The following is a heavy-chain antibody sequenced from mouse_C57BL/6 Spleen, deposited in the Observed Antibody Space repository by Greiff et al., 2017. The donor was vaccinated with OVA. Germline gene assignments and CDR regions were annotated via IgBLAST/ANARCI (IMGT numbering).Heavy chain of an antibody. V-gene: IGHV1-82*01. D-gene: IGHD2-3*01. CDR2: IYPGDGDT. J-gene: IGHJ4*01. CDR3: ARCIYDGYYYAMDY. Sequence: VQLQQSGPELVKPGASVKISCKASGYAFSSSWMNWVKQRPGKGLEWIGRIYPGDGDTNYNGKFKGKATLTADKSSSTAYMQLSSLTSEDSAVYFCARCIYDGYYYAMDYWGQGTSVTVSS. CDR1: GYAFSSSW.